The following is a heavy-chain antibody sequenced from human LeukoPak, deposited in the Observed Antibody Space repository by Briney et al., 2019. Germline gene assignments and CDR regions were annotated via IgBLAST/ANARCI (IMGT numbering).Heavy chain of an antibody. Sequence: NPSETLSLTCTVSGGSISSYYWSWIRQPPGKGLEWIGYIYYSGSTNYNPSLKSRVTISVDTSKNQFSLKLSSVTAADTAVYYCARHGWIHYFHYWGQGTLVTVSS. J-gene: IGHJ4*02. CDR3: ARHGWIHYFHY. D-gene: IGHD6-19*01. CDR2: IYYSGST. CDR1: GGSISSYY. V-gene: IGHV4-59*01.